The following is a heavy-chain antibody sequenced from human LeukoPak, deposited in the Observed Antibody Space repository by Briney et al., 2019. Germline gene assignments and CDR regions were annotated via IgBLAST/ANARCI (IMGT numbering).Heavy chain of an antibody. CDR2: ISYDGNNK. J-gene: IGHJ4*02. D-gene: IGHD5-12*01. CDR3: ARGDIVATGPLDY. CDR1: GFTFSSYA. V-gene: IGHV3-30-3*01. Sequence: PGGSLRLSCAASGFTFSSYAVHWVRQAPGKGLEWVAVISYDGNNKFYAGSVKGRFTISRDNSKNTLYLQMNSLRAEDTAVYYCARGDIVATGPLDYWGQGTLVTVSS.